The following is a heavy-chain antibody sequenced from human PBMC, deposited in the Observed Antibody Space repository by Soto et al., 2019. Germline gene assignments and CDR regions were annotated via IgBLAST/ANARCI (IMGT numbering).Heavy chain of an antibody. J-gene: IGHJ3*02. V-gene: IGHV1-18*01. CDR1: GYAFTSYG. D-gene: IGHD6-6*01. CDR3: ARRAIRARWYAFDI. Sequence: ASVKVSCKASGYAFTSYGISWVRQAPGQGLEWMGWISAYNGNTNYAQKLQGRVTMTTDTSTSTAYMELRSLRSDDTAVYYCARRAIRARWYAFDIWGQGTMVTVSS. CDR2: ISAYNGNT.